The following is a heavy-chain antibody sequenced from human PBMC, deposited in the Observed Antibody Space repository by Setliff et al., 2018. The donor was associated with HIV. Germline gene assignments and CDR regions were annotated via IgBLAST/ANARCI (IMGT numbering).Heavy chain of an antibody. V-gene: IGHV3-48*04. CDR3: ARARSGSYES. CDR2: ISTTSSSSTI. Sequence: PGGSLRLSCAASGFTFSRYNMNWVRQAPGKGLECVSYISTTSSSSTIYYADSVKGRFTISRDNAKNSLYLQMNSLRAEDTAVYYCARARSGSYESWGQGTLVTVSS. CDR1: GFTFSRYN. D-gene: IGHD1-26*01. J-gene: IGHJ4*02.